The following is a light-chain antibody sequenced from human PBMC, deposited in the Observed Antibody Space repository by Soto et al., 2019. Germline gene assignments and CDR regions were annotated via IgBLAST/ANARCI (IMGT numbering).Light chain of an antibody. CDR1: QSVGSTH. CDR3: QQFDGSLWT. CDR2: DAS. V-gene: IGKV3-20*01. J-gene: IGKJ1*01. Sequence: EIVLPQSPGTLSLSPGERATLSCRASQSVGSTHLAWYQQKPGQAPRLLIYDASSRATGIPDRFSGSGSGTDFTLTISRLEPEDFAVYCCQQFDGSLWTFGQGTKVDIK.